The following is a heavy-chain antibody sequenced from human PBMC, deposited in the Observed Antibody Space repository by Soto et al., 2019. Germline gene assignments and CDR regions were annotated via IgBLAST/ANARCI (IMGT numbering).Heavy chain of an antibody. CDR1: GYTFTSYH. Sequence: QVQLEQYGAAVKKTGASVKVSCKTSGYTFTSYHIRWVRQSPGKGLEWRGWISAYNTNTNYAQTFQGRVTMTTDTLTSTAYMELRSLRSDDTAVYYCARDTTPTDYWGQGTLVTVSS. CDR2: ISAYNTNT. CDR3: ARDTTPTDY. J-gene: IGHJ4*02. V-gene: IGHV1-18*01. D-gene: IGHD1-1*01.